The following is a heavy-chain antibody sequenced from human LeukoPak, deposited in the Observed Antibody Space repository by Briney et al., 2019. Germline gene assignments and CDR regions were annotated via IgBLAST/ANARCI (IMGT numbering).Heavy chain of an antibody. D-gene: IGHD6-19*01. CDR3: AKDLRAVAGGYFDY. J-gene: IGHJ4*02. CDR2: ISSSSSYI. Sequence: PGGSLRLSCAASGFTFSSYSMNWVRQAPGKGLEWVSFISSSSSYIYYADSVKGRFTISRDNSKNTLYLQMNSLRAEDTAVYYCAKDLRAVAGGYFDYWGQGTLVTVSS. V-gene: IGHV3-21*04. CDR1: GFTFSSYS.